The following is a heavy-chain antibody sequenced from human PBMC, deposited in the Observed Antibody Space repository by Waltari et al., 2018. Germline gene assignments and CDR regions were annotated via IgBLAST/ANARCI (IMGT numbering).Heavy chain of an antibody. CDR3: ARDSGYCSGGSCYQAGDFDY. J-gene: IGHJ4*02. CDR1: GFTFSSYW. CDR2: IKQDGSEK. D-gene: IGHD2-15*01. Sequence: EVQLVESGGGLVQPGGSLRLSCAASGFTFSSYWMSWVRKAPGKGLEWVANIKQDGSEKYYVDSVKGRFTISRDNAKNSLYLQMNSLRAEDTAVYYCARDSGYCSGGSCYQAGDFDYWGQGTLVTVSS. V-gene: IGHV3-7*01.